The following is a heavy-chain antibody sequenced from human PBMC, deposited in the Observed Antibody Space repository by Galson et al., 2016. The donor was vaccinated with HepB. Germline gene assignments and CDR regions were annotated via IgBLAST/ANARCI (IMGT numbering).Heavy chain of an antibody. D-gene: IGHD3-9*01. V-gene: IGHV3-9*01. CDR3: AKSLALRYFDWPFDFDY. Sequence: SLRLSCAASGFTFDDYAMHWVRQAPGKGLEWVSGISWNSGTIGYADSVKGRFTIFRDNAKNFLYLQMDSLRAEDTALYYCAKSLALRYFDWPFDFDYWGQGTLVTVSS. CDR1: GFTFDDYA. CDR2: ISWNSGTI. J-gene: IGHJ4*02.